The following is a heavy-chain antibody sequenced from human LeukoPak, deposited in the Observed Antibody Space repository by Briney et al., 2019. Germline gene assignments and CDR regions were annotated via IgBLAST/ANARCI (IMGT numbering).Heavy chain of an antibody. CDR1: GTSISGDY. Sequence: TLSLTCTVSGTSISGDYWRWIRQPPGKRLEWIGYVYFTGDTNSNPSLKNRVTISMDTSKNQVSLKVTSVTVADTAVYYCARHPFSSPFDYWGQGTLVAVSS. CDR2: VYFTGDT. CDR3: ARHPFSSPFDY. V-gene: IGHV4-59*08. D-gene: IGHD2/OR15-2a*01. J-gene: IGHJ4*02.